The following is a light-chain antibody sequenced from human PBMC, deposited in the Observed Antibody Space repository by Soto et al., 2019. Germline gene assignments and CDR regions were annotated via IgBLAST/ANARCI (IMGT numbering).Light chain of an antibody. Sequence: EIVMTQSPGTLSLSLGETATLSCGASQSVSSNLAWYQQNPGQAPRLLIYGASTRATDIPARFSGSGSGTEFTLTISGLQSEDFAVYYCQQYHNWVTFGGGTKVDIK. J-gene: IGKJ4*01. CDR1: QSVSSN. CDR2: GAS. CDR3: QQYHNWVT. V-gene: IGKV3D-15*01.